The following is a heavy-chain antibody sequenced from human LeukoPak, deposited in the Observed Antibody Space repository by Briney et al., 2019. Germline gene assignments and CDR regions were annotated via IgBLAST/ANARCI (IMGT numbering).Heavy chain of an antibody. D-gene: IGHD3-10*01. CDR1: GGSISPYY. CDR2: VSYSGST. Sequence: PSETLSLTCTASGGSISPYYWNWIRQPPGKGLEWIGYVSYSGSTNYNPSLESRVTMSIHTSKNQFSLKLNSVTAADTAVYYCAKDPPRGSYFGLWGRGTLVTVSS. V-gene: IGHV4-59*01. J-gene: IGHJ2*01. CDR3: AKDPPRGSYFGL.